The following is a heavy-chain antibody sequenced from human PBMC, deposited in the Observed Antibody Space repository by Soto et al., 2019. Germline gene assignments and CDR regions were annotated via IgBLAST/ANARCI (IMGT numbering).Heavy chain of an antibody. J-gene: IGHJ4*02. Sequence: SVKVSCKASGGTFSSYAISWVRQAPGQGLEWMGGIIPIFGTAIYAQRFQGRVTMTEESSADTPYMELSSLRSEDTAVYYCAREVRRSNQFDHWGQGTMVTVSS. CDR2: IIPIFGTA. V-gene: IGHV1-69*13. CDR1: GGTFSSYA. CDR3: AREVRRSNQFDH. D-gene: IGHD3-10*01.